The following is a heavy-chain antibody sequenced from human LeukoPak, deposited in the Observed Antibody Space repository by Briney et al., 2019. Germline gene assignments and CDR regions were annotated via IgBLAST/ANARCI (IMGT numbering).Heavy chain of an antibody. D-gene: IGHD6-13*01. CDR3: ARGYWQQPPLFQH. CDR1: GYTFTSYD. J-gene: IGHJ1*01. CDR2: MNPNSGNT. V-gene: IGHV1-8*01. Sequence: ASVKVSCKASGYTFTSYDINWLRQATGQGLEWMGWMNPNSGNTGYAQKFQGRVTMTRNTSISTAYMELSSLRSEDTAVYYCARGYWQQPPLFQHWGQGTLVTVSS.